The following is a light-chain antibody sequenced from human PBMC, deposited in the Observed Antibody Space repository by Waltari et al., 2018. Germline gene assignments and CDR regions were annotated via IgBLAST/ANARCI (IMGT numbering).Light chain of an antibody. CDR2: DVT. V-gene: IGLV2-11*01. Sequence: QAALTPPPSVSKSLGQSVPISCTGTSSDVGGYNDVSWYQQHPGTAPRLLIYDVTKRPSGVSDRFSGSKSGNTASLTISGLQAEDEADYYCCSYRSASTWVFGGGTRLTVL. CDR1: SSDVGGYND. J-gene: IGLJ3*02. CDR3: CSYRSASTWV.